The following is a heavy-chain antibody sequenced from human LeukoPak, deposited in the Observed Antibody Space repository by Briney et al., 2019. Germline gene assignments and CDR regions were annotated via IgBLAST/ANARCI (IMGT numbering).Heavy chain of an antibody. CDR2: INHSGST. J-gene: IGHJ4*02. CDR1: GGSFSGYY. D-gene: IGHD2-8*01. Sequence: PSETLSLTCAVYGGSFSGYYRSWIRQPPGKGLEWIGEINHSGSTNYNPSLKSRVTISVDTSKNQFSLKLSSVTAADTAVYYCARATNGVRDVDYWGQGTLVTVSS. CDR3: ARATNGVRDVDY. V-gene: IGHV4-34*01.